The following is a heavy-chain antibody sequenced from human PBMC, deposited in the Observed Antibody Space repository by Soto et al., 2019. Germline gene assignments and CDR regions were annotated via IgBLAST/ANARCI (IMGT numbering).Heavy chain of an antibody. J-gene: IGHJ2*01. CDR3: AVTPNCGRDCSAASYWYFDI. D-gene: IGHD2-21*02. Sequence: EVQLLESGGGLVQPGGSVRLSCAASGLTFGNYAMSWVRQAPGKGLEWVSAISGDSGRTYYADSVKGRFTISRDNSKTTLYLQMNTLRAEATAVYYCAVTPNCGRDCSAASYWYFDIWGRGTLVTVSS. CDR1: GLTFGNYA. CDR2: ISGDSGRT. V-gene: IGHV3-23*01.